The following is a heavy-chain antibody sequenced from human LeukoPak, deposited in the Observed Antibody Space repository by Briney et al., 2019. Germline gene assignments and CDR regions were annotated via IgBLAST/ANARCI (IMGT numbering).Heavy chain of an antibody. V-gene: IGHV3-7*03. J-gene: IGHJ6*02. CDR1: GFTFSSYW. D-gene: IGHD3-3*01. CDR3: ARGCPTYYDFWSGYYYSQAPGMDV. Sequence: GGSLRLSCAASGFTFSSYWMSWVRQAPGKGLEWVANIKQVGSEKYYVDSVKGRFTISRDNAKNSLYLQMNSLRAEDTAVYYCARGCPTYYDFWSGYYYSQAPGMDVWGQGTTVTVSS. CDR2: IKQVGSEK.